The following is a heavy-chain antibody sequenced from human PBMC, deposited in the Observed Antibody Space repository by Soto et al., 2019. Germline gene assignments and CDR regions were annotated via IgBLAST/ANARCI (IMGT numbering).Heavy chain of an antibody. CDR2: IIPIFGTA. CDR3: ARDTIYGSGSYSQNYYGMDV. D-gene: IGHD3-10*01. J-gene: IGHJ6*02. V-gene: IGHV1-69*13. Sequence: GASVKVSCKASGGTFSSYAISWVRQAPGQGLEWMGGIIPIFGTANYAQKFQGRVTITADESTSTAYMELSSLRSEDTAVYYCARDTIYGSGSYSQNYYGMDVWGQGTTVTVS. CDR1: GGTFSSYA.